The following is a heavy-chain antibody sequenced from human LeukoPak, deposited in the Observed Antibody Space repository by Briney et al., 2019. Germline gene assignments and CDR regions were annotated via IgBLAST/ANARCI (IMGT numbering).Heavy chain of an antibody. CDR2: IYSGGST. CDR1: GFTVSSNY. V-gene: IGHV3-53*01. CDR3: ARSNDAFDI. Sequence: GGSLRLACAAPGFTVSSNYMNWVRQAPGKGLEWVSIIYSGGSTFYADSVKGRFTISRDNSKNTLHLQMNSLRAEDTAVYYCARSNDAFDIWGQGTMVTVSS. J-gene: IGHJ3*02. D-gene: IGHD5/OR15-5a*01.